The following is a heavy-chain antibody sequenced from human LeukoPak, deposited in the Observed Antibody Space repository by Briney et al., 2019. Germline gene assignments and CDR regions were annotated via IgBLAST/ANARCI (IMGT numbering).Heavy chain of an antibody. J-gene: IGHJ2*01. D-gene: IGHD3-22*01. CDR2: IYYSGST. CDR1: GGSISSYY. V-gene: IGHV4-59*08. CDR3: ARHVSYYYDSRGSSRFDL. Sequence: PSETLSLTCTVSGGSISSYYWSWIRQPPGKGLEWIGYIYYSGSTNYNPSLKSRVTISVDTSKNQFSLKLSSVTAADTAVYYCARHVSYYYDSRGSSRFDLWGRGTLVTVSS.